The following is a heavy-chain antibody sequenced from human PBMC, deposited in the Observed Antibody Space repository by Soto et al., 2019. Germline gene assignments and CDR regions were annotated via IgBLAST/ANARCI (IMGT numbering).Heavy chain of an antibody. J-gene: IGHJ6*02. D-gene: IGHD3-9*01. Sequence: GGSLRLSCAASGFTFSSYAMHWVRQAPGKGLEWVAVISYDGSNKYYADSVKGRFTISRDNSKNTLYLQMNSLRAEDTAVYYCARDHEPDILTGYYPSPEIYYYYYGMDVWGQGTTVTVSS. CDR3: ARDHEPDILTGYYPSPEIYYYYYGMDV. CDR2: ISYDGSNK. CDR1: GFTFSSYA. V-gene: IGHV3-30-3*01.